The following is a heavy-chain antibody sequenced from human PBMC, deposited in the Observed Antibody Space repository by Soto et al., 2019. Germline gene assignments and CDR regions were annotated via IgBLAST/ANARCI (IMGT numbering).Heavy chain of an antibody. Sequence: VSGPTLVNPTRTLTLTCIFSGFSLRTSGVVVGWIRQPPGKALEWLGFIYWNDDKLYSPSLKSRLTITKDTSKNQVVLTMTNMEPVDTATYYCVKSGCSGRSGWFVPCGQGTLLTVSS. D-gene: IGHD6-19*01. CDR2: IYWNDDK. CDR1: GFSLRTSGVV. CDR3: VKSGCSGRSGWFVP. J-gene: IGHJ5*02. V-gene: IGHV2-5*01.